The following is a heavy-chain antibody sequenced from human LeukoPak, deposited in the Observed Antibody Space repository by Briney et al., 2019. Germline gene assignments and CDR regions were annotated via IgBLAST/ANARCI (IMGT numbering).Heavy chain of an antibody. CDR2: INHSGST. CDR1: GGSFSGYY. CDR3: ARAPYDILTGYYRAPDY. V-gene: IGHV4-34*01. Sequence: ASETLSLTCAVYGGSFSGYYWSWIRQPPGKGLEWIGEINHSGSTNYNPSLKSRVTISVDTSKNQFSLKLSSVTAADTAVYYCARAPYDILTGYYRAPDYWGQGTLVTVSS. D-gene: IGHD3-9*01. J-gene: IGHJ4*02.